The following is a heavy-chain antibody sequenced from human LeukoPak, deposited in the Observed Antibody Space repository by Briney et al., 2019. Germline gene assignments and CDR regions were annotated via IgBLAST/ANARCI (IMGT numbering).Heavy chain of an antibody. CDR1: GYTFSSYD. J-gene: IGHJ4*02. D-gene: IGHD6-13*01. CDR2: MNHNSGDT. V-gene: IGHV1-8*01. Sequence: ASVKVSCKASGYTFSSYDINWVRQATGQELEWIGWMNHNSGDTGYAQKFQDRVTVTRNTSINTAYMELNRLRSEDTGVYYCARGPPASSSSDYWGQGTLVTVS. CDR3: ARGPPASSSSDY.